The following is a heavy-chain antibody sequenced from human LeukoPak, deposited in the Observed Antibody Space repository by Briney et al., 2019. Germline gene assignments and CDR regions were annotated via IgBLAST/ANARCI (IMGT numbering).Heavy chain of an antibody. CDR2: IYYSGST. V-gene: IGHV4-59*01. Sequence: SETLSLTCTVSGGSISSFYWTWIRQPPGKGLEWIGYIYYSGSTNYNPSLKSRVTISVDASMNQFSLKLSSVTAADTAVYYCAREKGNSYGYDYWGQGTLVTVSS. J-gene: IGHJ4*02. CDR1: GGSISSFY. D-gene: IGHD5-18*01. CDR3: AREKGNSYGYDY.